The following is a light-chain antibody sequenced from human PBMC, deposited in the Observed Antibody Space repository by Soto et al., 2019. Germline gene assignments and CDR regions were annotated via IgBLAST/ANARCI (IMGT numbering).Light chain of an antibody. CDR3: QQYGSSPVT. CDR1: QSVTSSF. J-gene: IGKJ1*01. CDR2: GAS. V-gene: IGKV3-20*01. Sequence: EIVLTQSPGTLSLSPGERTTLSCRASQSVTSSFLAWYQQKPGQAPRLLIYGASSRATGIPDRFSGSGSGTAFILTISRLEPEESAVYYCQQYGSSPVTFGQGTKVEIK.